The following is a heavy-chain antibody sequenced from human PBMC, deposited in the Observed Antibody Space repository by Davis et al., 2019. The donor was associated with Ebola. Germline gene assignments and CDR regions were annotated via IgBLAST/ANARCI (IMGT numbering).Heavy chain of an antibody. Sequence: GESLKISCAASGFTFSDYTMNWVRQAPGKGLEWVSSFSSSNSYVYYANSVMGRFSISRDNAKNSLYLQMNSLRAEDTAVYYCAREQDAFDIWGQGTMVTVPP. CDR3: AREQDAFDI. J-gene: IGHJ3*02. CDR2: FSSSNSYV. V-gene: IGHV3-21*01. CDR1: GFTFSDYT.